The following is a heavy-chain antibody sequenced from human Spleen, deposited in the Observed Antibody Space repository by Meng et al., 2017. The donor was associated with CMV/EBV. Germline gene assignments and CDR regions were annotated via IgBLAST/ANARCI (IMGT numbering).Heavy chain of an antibody. D-gene: IGHD3-3*01. Sequence: GSLRLSCAVYGGSFSGYYWSWIRQPPGKGLEWIGEINHSGSTNYNPSLKSRVTISPDTSKNQFSLKLSSVTAADTAVYYCARGRRYYDDTSGGPPILRDDGFDIWGQGAMVTVSS. V-gene: IGHV4-34*01. CDR1: GGSFSGYY. CDR2: INHSGST. CDR3: ARGRRYYDDTSGGPPILRDDGFDI. J-gene: IGHJ3*02.